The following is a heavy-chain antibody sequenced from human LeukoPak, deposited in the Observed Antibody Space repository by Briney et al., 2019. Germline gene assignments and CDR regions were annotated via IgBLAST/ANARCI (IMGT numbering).Heavy chain of an antibody. Sequence: SETLSLTCAVYGGSFSGYYWSWIRQPPGKGLEWIGEINHSGSTNYNPSLKSRVTISVDTSKNQFSLKLSSVTAADTAVYYCARGRRTIFGVVRSSGFDYWGQGTLVTVSS. CDR3: ARGRRTIFGVVRSSGFDY. CDR1: GGSFSGYY. J-gene: IGHJ4*02. CDR2: INHSGST. V-gene: IGHV4-34*01. D-gene: IGHD3-3*01.